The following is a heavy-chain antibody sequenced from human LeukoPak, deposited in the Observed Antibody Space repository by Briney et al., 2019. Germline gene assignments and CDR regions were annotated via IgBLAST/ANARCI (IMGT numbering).Heavy chain of an antibody. J-gene: IGHJ4*02. CDR2: ISSSGSTI. CDR1: GFTFSTYE. CDR3: ARGRDIVAIPVAMLLDY. D-gene: IGHD2-2*01. V-gene: IGHV3-48*03. Sequence: GGSLRLSCAASGFTFSTYEMNWVRQAPGKGLEWISYISSSGSTIYYADSVKGRFTISRDNAKNSLYQQMNSLRAEDTAVYYCARGRDIVAIPVAMLLDYWGQGALVTVSS.